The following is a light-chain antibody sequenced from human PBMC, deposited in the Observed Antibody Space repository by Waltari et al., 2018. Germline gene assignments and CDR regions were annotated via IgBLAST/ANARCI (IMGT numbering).Light chain of an antibody. CDR1: SSDVGRYKY. Sequence: QSPLTQPASVSGSPGQSITISCSGTSSDVGRYKYVSWFQQLPGKAPKLMIYDVNNRPSGVSTRSSGTKAGNTASRTISGLQAEDEADYYCSSYTADTTRVFGGGTKLTVL. CDR2: DVN. J-gene: IGLJ3*02. V-gene: IGLV2-14*03. CDR3: SSYTADTTRV.